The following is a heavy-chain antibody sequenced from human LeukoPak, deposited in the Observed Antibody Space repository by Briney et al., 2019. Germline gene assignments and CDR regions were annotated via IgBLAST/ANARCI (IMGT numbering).Heavy chain of an antibody. CDR2: ISYDGSNK. CDR1: GFTFSSYA. D-gene: IGHD3-10*01. J-gene: IGHJ6*02. Sequence: GGSLRLSCAASGFTFSSYAMHWVRQAPGKGLEWVAVISYDGSNKYYADSVKGRFTISRDNSKNTLYLQTNSLRAEDTAVYYCARDLRAECMDVWGQGTTVTVSS. CDR3: ARDLRAECMDV. V-gene: IGHV3-30-3*01.